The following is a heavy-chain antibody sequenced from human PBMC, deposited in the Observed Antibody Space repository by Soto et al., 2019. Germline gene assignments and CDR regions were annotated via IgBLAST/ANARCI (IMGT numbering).Heavy chain of an antibody. V-gene: IGHV1-69*13. CDR1: GGTFSSYA. Sequence: SVKVSCKASGGTFSSYAISWVRQAPGQGLEWMGGIIPIFGTANYAQKFQGRVTITADESTSTAYMELSSLRSEDTAVYYCARGSESTTQRQYYYGMDVWGQGTTVTVSS. D-gene: IGHD2-15*01. J-gene: IGHJ6*02. CDR3: ARGSESTTQRQYYYGMDV. CDR2: IIPIFGTA.